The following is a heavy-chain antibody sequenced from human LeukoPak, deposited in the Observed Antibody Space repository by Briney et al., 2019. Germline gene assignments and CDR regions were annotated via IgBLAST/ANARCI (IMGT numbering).Heavy chain of an antibody. CDR1: GFSFSNYA. J-gene: IGHJ4*02. CDR3: ARVGFPYYDILTGFIDY. V-gene: IGHV3-74*01. Sequence: GGSLRLSCAASGFSFSNYAMSWVRQAPGKGLEWVSGISDGSSTSYADSVKGRFTISRDNAKNTLYLQMNSLRAEDTAVYYCARVGFPYYDILTGFIDYWGQGTLVTVSS. CDR2: ISDGSST. D-gene: IGHD3-9*01.